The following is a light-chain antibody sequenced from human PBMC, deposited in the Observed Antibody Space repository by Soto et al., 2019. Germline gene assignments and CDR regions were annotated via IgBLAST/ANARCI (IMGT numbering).Light chain of an antibody. Sequence: DIQMTQSPSTLSVSVGERVTLTCRASQSISRWLAWYQQKPGQAPQALIHGGSIRDSDVPPRFSGGGCGTEFTLTISSLQPEDFAGYYCQQYCSRPRTFGGGTKVDIK. J-gene: IGKJ4*02. CDR1: QSISRW. CDR2: GGS. CDR3: QQYCSRPRT. V-gene: IGKV1-5*01.